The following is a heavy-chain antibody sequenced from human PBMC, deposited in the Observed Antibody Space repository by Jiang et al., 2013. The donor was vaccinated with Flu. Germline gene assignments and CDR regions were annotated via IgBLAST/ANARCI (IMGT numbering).Heavy chain of an antibody. D-gene: IGHD4-17*01. Sequence: SYTNYSPSFQGHVTISADKSISTAYLQWSSLKASDTAMYYCARQTVTTVYWGQGTLVTVSS. V-gene: IGHV5-10-1*01. CDR2: SYT. CDR3: ARQTVTTVY. J-gene: IGHJ4*02.